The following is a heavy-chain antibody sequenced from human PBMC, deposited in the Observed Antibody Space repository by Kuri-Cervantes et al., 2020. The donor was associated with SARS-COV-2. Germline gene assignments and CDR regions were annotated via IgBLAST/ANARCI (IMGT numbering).Heavy chain of an antibody. CDR1: GYTFTGYY. J-gene: IGHJ6*02. D-gene: IGHD2-2*01. CDR2: INPNSGGT. V-gene: IGHV1-2*04. Sequence: ASVKVSCKASGYTFTGYYMHWVRQAPGQGLEWMGWINPNSGGTNYAQKFQGWVTMTRDTSISTAYMELSRLRSDDTAVYYCARDLMDCSSTSCYPRGMDVWGQGITVTVSS. CDR3: ARDLMDCSSTSCYPRGMDV.